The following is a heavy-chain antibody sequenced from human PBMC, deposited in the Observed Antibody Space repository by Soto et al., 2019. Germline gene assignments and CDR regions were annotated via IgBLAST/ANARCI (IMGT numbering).Heavy chain of an antibody. CDR3: ARAVVPAASHYGMDV. V-gene: IGHV3-33*01. J-gene: IGHJ6*02. Sequence: LRLSCAASGFTFSSYGMHWVRQAPGKGLEWVAVIWYDGSNKYYADSVKGRFTISRDNSKNTLYLQMNSLRAEDTAVYYCARAVVPAASHYGMDVWGQGTTVTSP. CDR2: IWYDGSNK. D-gene: IGHD2-2*01. CDR1: GFTFSSYG.